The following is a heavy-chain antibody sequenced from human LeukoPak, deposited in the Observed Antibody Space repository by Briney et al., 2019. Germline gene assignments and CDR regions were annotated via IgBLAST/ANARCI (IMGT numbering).Heavy chain of an antibody. CDR3: ARDADWGYFDY. CDR2: ISYDGSNK. CDR1: GFTFSSYA. V-gene: IGHV3-30-3*01. J-gene: IGHJ4*02. Sequence: GSLRLSCAASGFTFSSYAMHWVRQAPGKGLEWVAVISYDGSNKYYADSVKGRFTISRDNSKNTLYLQMNSLRAEDTAVYYCARDADWGYFDYWGQGTLVTVSS. D-gene: IGHD7-27*01.